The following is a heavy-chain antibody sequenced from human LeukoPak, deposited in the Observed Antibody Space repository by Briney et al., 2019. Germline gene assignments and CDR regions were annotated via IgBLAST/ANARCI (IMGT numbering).Heavy chain of an antibody. CDR2: IRYDGSNK. CDR1: GFTFSSYG. D-gene: IGHD3-10*01. J-gene: IGHJ4*02. V-gene: IGHV3-30*02. Sequence: GGSLRLSCAASGFTFSSYGIHWVRQAPGKGLEWVAFIRYDGSNKYYTDSVKGRFTISRDNSKNTLYLQMNSLRAEDTAVYYCAKVFPNYGSGSYDYWGQGTLVTVSS. CDR3: AKVFPNYGSGSYDY.